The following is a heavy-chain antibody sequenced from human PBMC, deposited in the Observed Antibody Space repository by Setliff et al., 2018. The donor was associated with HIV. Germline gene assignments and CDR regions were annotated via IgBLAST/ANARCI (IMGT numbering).Heavy chain of an antibody. CDR3: VRPSLGIGGGSIFHN. CDR2: IHFSGST. J-gene: IGHJ4*02. D-gene: IGHD3-3*01. Sequence: SDTLSLTCTVSGDSFSGTSYYWGWIRQPPGKGLEWIGSIHFSGSTWYTQSLKSRVTIWVDTSKNQFSLKVNSVTAADTAVYYCVRPSLGIGGGSIFHNWGQGTLVTVSS. CDR1: GDSFSGTSYY. V-gene: IGHV4-39*01.